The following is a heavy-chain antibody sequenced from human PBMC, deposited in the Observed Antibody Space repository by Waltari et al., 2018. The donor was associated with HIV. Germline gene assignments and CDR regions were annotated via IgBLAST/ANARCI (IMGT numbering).Heavy chain of an antibody. V-gene: IGHV4-38-2*02. CDR3: VRLVKETSRRYASYSFDH. Sequence: QVHLQESGPGLMKRSQTLSLTCSLSGNPFSKDYYWGWVLQPPGKGLEWIATVFHSGHADYNPSLRSGVANSMQTSNDMLSLQVRSRTGADTAVYYGVRLVKETSRRYASYSFDHWGQGTLVTGSS. CDR2: VFHSGHA. D-gene: IGHD3-16*01. CDR1: GNPFSKDYY. J-gene: IGHJ4*02.